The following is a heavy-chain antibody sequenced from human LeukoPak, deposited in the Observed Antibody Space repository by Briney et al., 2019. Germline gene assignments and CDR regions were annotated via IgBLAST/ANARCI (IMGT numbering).Heavy chain of an antibody. V-gene: IGHV4-4*07. Sequence: PSETLSLTCTVSGGSISSYYWSWIRHPAGKGLEWIGRIYTSGSTNYNPSLKSRVTMSVDTSKNQFSLKLSSVTAADTAVYYCARVHQQLVHLFDYWGQGTLVTVSS. D-gene: IGHD6-13*01. CDR1: GGSISSYY. J-gene: IGHJ4*02. CDR2: IYTSGST. CDR3: ARVHQQLVHLFDY.